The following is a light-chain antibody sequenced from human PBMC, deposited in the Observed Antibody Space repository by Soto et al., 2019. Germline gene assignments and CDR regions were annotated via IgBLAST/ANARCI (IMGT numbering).Light chain of an antibody. CDR3: QHYGRSPGLFT. CDR1: QSVSSSF. CDR2: DAS. Sequence: EVVLTQSPGTLSLSPGERAIPSCRASQSVSSSFLAWYQQKPGRTPRLLIYDASNRATGIPDRFSGSGSGTDFTLTIDRLEPEDFAVYYCQHYGRSPGLFTFGPGTKVDIK. J-gene: IGKJ3*01. V-gene: IGKV3-20*01.